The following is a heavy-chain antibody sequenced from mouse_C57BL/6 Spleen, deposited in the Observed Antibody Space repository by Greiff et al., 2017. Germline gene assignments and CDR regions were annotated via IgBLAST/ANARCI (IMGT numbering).Heavy chain of an antibody. CDR3: ARHLRYDYEAY. J-gene: IGHJ3*01. V-gene: IGHV3-6*01. D-gene: IGHD2-4*01. Sequence: EVKLMESGPGLVKPSQSLSLTCSVTGYSITSGYYWNWIRQFPGNKLEWMGYISYDGSNNYNPSLKNRISITRDTSKNQFFLKLNSVTTEDTATYYCARHLRYDYEAYWGQGTLVTVSA. CDR2: ISYDGSN. CDR1: GYSITSGYY.